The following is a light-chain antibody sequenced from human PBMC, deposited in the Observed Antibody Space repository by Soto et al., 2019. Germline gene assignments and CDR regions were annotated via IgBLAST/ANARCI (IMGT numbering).Light chain of an antibody. V-gene: IGKV3-15*01. CDR1: QSVSSN. CDR3: QQYNDWPLT. J-gene: IGKJ1*01. CDR2: GAF. Sequence: EIVMTQSPVTLSVSPGERVTLSCRASQSVSSNLAWYQQKPGQAPSLPIYGAFTRATGIPARFSGTGSGTEFTLTISSLQSEDFALYYCQQYNDWPLTFGQGTKVDIK.